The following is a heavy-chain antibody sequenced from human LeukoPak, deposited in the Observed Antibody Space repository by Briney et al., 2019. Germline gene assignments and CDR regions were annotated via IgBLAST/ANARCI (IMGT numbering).Heavy chain of an antibody. J-gene: IGHJ4*02. CDR2: IHPSGGST. V-gene: IGHV1-46*01. Sequence: GASVKVSCKASGYTFSTHYMHWVRQAPGQGLEWLGIIHPSGGSTTYAQKFQGRVTMTRDTSTSTVYMELTSLRSEDTAVYYCARADPIAVLVAVHFDYWGQGTLVTVSS. CDR3: ARADPIAVLVAVHFDY. D-gene: IGHD2-15*01. CDR1: GYTFSTHY.